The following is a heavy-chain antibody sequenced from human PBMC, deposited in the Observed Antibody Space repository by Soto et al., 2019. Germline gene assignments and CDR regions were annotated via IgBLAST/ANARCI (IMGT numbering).Heavy chain of an antibody. CDR2: INHSGST. D-gene: IGHD6-19*01. CDR3: AKPEVAGLFDY. V-gene: IGHV4-34*01. J-gene: IGHJ4*02. CDR1: GGSFSGYY. Sequence: QVQLQQWGAGLLKPSETLSLTCAVYGGSFSGYYWSWIRQPPGKGLEWIGEINHSGSTNYNPSLKSRVITAVDTSKNQFSQKLSSVTAEDTAVYYGAKPEVAGLFDYWGQGTLVTVSS.